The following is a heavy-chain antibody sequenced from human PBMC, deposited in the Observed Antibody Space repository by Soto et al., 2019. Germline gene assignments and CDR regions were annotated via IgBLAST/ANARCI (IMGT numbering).Heavy chain of an antibody. Sequence: EVQLLESGGGLVQPGGSLRLSCVGSGIEFSNYAMSWVRQAPGKGLEWVSIVSVSGRSRYHADSVKGRFTISRDNSKNTLYLHMTNLRAEDTAVYYCAKDGNWLDVYYDVWGQGTPVTVSS. J-gene: IGHJ4*02. CDR3: AKDGNWLDVYYDV. CDR2: VSVSGRSR. D-gene: IGHD3-16*01. V-gene: IGHV3-23*01. CDR1: GIEFSNYA.